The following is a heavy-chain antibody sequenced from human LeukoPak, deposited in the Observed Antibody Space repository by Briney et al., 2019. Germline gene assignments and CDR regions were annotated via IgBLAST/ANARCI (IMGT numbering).Heavy chain of an antibody. CDR3: AREAKDSGYDSGIDY. CDR1: GGTFSSYA. J-gene: IGHJ4*02. Sequence: SVKVSCKASGGTFSSYAISWVRQAPGQGLEWMGRIIPIFGTANYAQKFQGRVTITTDESTSTAYMELSSLRSEDTAVYYCAREAKDSGYDSGIDYWGQGTLLTVSS. CDR2: IIPIFGTA. V-gene: IGHV1-69*05. D-gene: IGHD5-12*01.